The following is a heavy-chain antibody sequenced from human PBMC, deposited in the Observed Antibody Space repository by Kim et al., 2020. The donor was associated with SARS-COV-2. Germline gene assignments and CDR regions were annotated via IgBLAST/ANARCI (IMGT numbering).Heavy chain of an antibody. Sequence: GGSLRLSCAASGFTISNYWMTWVRQAPGKGLEWVANIMQDGSDQYYGDSVKGRFTISRDNAKNSVYIQMNSLRAEDTSVYYCAGGVAGDYWGQGALVTVS. J-gene: IGHJ4*02. D-gene: IGHD6-13*01. CDR2: IMQDGSDQ. CDR3: AGGVAGDY. CDR1: GFTISNYW. V-gene: IGHV3-7*01.